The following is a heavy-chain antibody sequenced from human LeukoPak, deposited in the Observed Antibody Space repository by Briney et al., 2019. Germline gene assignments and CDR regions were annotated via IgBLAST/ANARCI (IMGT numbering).Heavy chain of an antibody. Sequence: SETLSLTCTVSGGSISSSSYYWGWIRQPPGKGLEWIGSIYYSGSTYYNPSLKSRVTISVDTSKNQFSLKLSSVTAADTAVYHCARHSAVTRARFDYWGQGTLVTVSS. CDR2: IYYSGST. CDR3: ARHSAVTRARFDY. V-gene: IGHV4-39*01. D-gene: IGHD4-17*01. CDR1: GGSISSSSYY. J-gene: IGHJ4*02.